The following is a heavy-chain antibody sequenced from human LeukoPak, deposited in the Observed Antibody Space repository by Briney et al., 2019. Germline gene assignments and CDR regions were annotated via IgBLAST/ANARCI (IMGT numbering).Heavy chain of an antibody. D-gene: IGHD5-12*01. CDR2: INPNSGDT. V-gene: IGHV1-2*02. J-gene: IGHJ3*02. CDR3: ARGGLIVTTIFSAFDI. Sequence: ASVKVSCKASGYTFTGYYMHWVRQAPGQGLEWMGWINPNSGDTYYALKFQGRVTMTRDTSISTAYMQMSSLRSDDTAVYYCARGGLIVTTIFSAFDIWGQGTMVTVSS. CDR1: GYTFTGYY.